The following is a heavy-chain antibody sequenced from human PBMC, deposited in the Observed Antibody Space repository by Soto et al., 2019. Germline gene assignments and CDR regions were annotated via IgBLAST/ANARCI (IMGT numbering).Heavy chain of an antibody. D-gene: IGHD3-22*01. J-gene: IGHJ5*02. CDR1: GFTFSSYA. Sequence: GGSLRLSCAASGFTFSSYAMNWVRQAPGKGLEWVAVISYDGSNKYYADSVKGRFTISRDNSKNTLYLQMNSLRAEDTAVYYCARDPPRSGYSLPRFDPWGQGTLVTVSS. CDR2: ISYDGSNK. V-gene: IGHV3-30-3*01. CDR3: ARDPPRSGYSLPRFDP.